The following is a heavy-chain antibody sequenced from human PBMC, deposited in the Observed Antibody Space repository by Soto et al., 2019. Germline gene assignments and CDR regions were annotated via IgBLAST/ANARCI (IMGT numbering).Heavy chain of an antibody. CDR2: IYYSGST. CDR1: GGSISSGDYY. CDR3: ARGIYYYGSGSYYNWFDP. Sequence: SETLSLTCAVYGGSISSGDYYWSWIRQPPGKGLEWIGYIYYSGSTYYNPSLKSRVTISVDTSKNQFSLKLSSVTAADTAVYYCARGIYYYGSGSYYNWFDPWSQGTLVTVSS. D-gene: IGHD3-10*01. J-gene: IGHJ5*02. V-gene: IGHV4-30-4*01.